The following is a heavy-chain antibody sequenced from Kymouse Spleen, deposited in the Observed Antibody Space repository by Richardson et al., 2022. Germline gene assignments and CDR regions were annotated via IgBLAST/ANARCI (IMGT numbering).Heavy chain of an antibody. CDR2: INHSGST. CDR3: ARGPYDILTGYYLDY. J-gene: IGHJ4*02. V-gene: IGHV4-34*01. Sequence: QVQLQQWGAGLLKPSETLSLTCAVYGGSFSGYYWSWIRQPPGKGLEWIGEINHSGSTNYNPSLKSRVTISVDTSKNQFSLKLSSVTAADTAVYYCARGPYDILTGYYLDYWGQGTLVTVSS. CDR1: GGSFSGYY. D-gene: IGHD3-9*01.